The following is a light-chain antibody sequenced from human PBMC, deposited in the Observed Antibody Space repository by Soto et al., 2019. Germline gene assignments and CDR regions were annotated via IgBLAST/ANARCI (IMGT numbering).Light chain of an antibody. CDR1: QSVLYSSNNTNY. Sequence: DIVMTQSPDSLAVSLGERATINCKSSQSVLYSSNNTNYLAWYQQKPGQPPKLLIYWASTRESGVPDRFSGSGHGEDFTLSISSLQDEDVPVYYCQQYYSTPITFCQGTRLEIK. CDR2: WAS. J-gene: IGKJ5*01. CDR3: QQYYSTPIT. V-gene: IGKV4-1*01.